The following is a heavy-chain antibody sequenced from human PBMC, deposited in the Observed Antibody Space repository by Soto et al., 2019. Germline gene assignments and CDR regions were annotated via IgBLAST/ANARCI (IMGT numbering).Heavy chain of an antibody. V-gene: IGHV4-34*01. CDR3: ARGWNNGSYYFMAV. D-gene: IGHD1-1*01. CDR1: GGSFSGYY. Sequence: ETLSLTCAVYGGSFSGYYWSWIRQPPGKGLEWIGEINHSGSTNYNPSLKSRVTISVDTSKNQFSLKLSSVTAADTAVYYCARGWNNGSYYFMAVWGKGTTVTVSS. J-gene: IGHJ6*03. CDR2: INHSGST.